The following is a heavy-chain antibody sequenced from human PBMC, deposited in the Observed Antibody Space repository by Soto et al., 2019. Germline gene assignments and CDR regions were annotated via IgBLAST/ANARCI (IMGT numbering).Heavy chain of an antibody. J-gene: IGHJ6*02. D-gene: IGHD1-26*01. Sequence: SVPLSLTCLIPSASISSGDYYWTWIRQPQGKGLEWIAYIYYSGSSYYNPSLKSRVTISIDSVKNQFSLKLSFVTAADTAVYYCARGRYTYYYGLDVWGQGTTVS. CDR3: ARGRYTYYYGLDV. CDR2: IYYSGSS. CDR1: SASISSGDYY. V-gene: IGHV4-30-4*01.